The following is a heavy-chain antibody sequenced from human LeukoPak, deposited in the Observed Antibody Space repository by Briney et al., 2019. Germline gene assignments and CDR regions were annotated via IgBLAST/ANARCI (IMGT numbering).Heavy chain of an antibody. CDR2: VNSDGTGT. CDR3: IRTLIVATSPYVDV. D-gene: IGHD5-12*01. Sequence: TGGSLRLSCAASGFTFSSYWMHWVRQAPGKGLVWVSRVNSDGTGTTYADSVEGRFTISRDNAKNTVYLQMHSLRAEDTAIYYCIRTLIVATSPYVDVWGKGTTVTVSS. J-gene: IGHJ6*03. V-gene: IGHV3-74*01. CDR1: GFTFSSYW.